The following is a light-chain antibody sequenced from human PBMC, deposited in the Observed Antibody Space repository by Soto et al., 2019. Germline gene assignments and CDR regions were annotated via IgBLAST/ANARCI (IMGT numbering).Light chain of an antibody. Sequence: EIVLTQSPATLSLSPGERATLSCRASQSVSSYLAWYQQKPGQAPRLLIYDASNRATGIPARFSGSGSGTDFTLTISSLEPDDFAVYYCQQRSNWPPVYTFGQGTKLEIK. V-gene: IGKV3-11*01. CDR2: DAS. CDR3: QQRSNWPPVYT. J-gene: IGKJ2*01. CDR1: QSVSSY.